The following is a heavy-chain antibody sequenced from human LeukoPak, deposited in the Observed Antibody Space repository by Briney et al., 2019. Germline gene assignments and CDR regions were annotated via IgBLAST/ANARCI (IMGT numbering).Heavy chain of an antibody. J-gene: IGHJ5*02. CDR2: IIPIFGTA. CDR3: AQSEGKNYYDSSGSAP. D-gene: IGHD3-22*01. Sequence: SVKVSCKASGGTFSSYAISWVRQAPGQGLEWMGGIIPIFGTANYAQKFQGRVTITADESTSTAYMELSSLRSEDTAVYYCAQSEGKNYYDSSGSAPWGQGTLVTVSS. V-gene: IGHV1-69*13. CDR1: GGTFSSYA.